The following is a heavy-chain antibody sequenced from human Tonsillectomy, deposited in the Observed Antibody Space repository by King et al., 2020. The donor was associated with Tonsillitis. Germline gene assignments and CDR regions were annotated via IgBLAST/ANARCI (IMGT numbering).Heavy chain of an antibody. J-gene: IGHJ4*02. V-gene: IGHV7-4-1*02. CDR3: ARGRGAVAGTSLYYFDY. Sequence: QAQLVQSGSELKKPGASVKVSCKASGYTFTTYSINWVRQAPGQGLQWMGWINTNTGNPTFAQGFTGRFVFSLDTSVSTAYLQINSLKAEDTAVYYCARGRGAVAGTSLYYFDYWGQGTLVTVSS. CDR2: INTNTGNP. D-gene: IGHD6-19*01. CDR1: GYTFTTYS.